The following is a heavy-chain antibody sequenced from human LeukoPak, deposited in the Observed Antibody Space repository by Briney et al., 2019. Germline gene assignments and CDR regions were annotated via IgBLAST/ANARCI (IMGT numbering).Heavy chain of an antibody. CDR2: IYTSGST. J-gene: IGHJ6*03. D-gene: IGHD2-15*01. V-gene: IGHV4-4*07. CDR3: ARARVGGYRNYYYMDV. CDR1: GGSISSYY. Sequence: SETLSLTCTVSGGSISSYYWSWIRQPAGKGLEWIGRIYTSGSTNYNPSLKSRVTMSVDTSKNQFSLKLSFVTAADTAVYYCARARVGGYRNYYYMDVWGKGTTVTISS.